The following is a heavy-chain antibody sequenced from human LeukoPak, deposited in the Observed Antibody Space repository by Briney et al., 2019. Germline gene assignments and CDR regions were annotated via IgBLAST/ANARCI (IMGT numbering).Heavy chain of an antibody. CDR2: IGANGFNT. CDR1: GFRFSIYG. CDR3: AKDLSGFFDY. J-gene: IGHJ4*02. Sequence: GGSLRLSCAASGFRFSIYGMSWVRQAPGKGLEWVSAIGANGFNTYYVDSVKGRFTMSRDNSQSTLYLQMNSLGAEDTAVYYCAKDLSGFFDYLGQGTLVTVSS. V-gene: IGHV3-23*01. D-gene: IGHD3-10*01.